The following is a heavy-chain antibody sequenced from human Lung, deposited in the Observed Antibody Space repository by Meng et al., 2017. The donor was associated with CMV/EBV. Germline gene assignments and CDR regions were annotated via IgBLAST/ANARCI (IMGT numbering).Heavy chain of an antibody. V-gene: IGHV5-51*01. Sequence: ISCKPSGYTFATHWIGWLRQLPGEDLEWMGMIHCGDSRTIYSPLFQGQVTISVDKSLNTAYLQWNSLQASDTAMYYCARHYDASWFGYWGQGTLVTSPQ. CDR2: IHCGDSRT. CDR1: GYTFATHW. J-gene: IGHJ4*02. D-gene: IGHD2-2*01. CDR3: ARHYDASWFGY.